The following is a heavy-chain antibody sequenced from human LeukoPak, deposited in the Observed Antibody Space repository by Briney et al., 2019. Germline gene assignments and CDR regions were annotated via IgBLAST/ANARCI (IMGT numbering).Heavy chain of an antibody. D-gene: IGHD3-16*01. J-gene: IGHJ4*02. V-gene: IGHV4-59*01. Sequence: ASETLSLTCTVSGGSISSYYWSWIRQPPGKGLEWIGYIYYSGSTNYNPSLKSRVTISVDTSKNQFSLKLSSVTAADTAVYYCAGGDGWIMTIWGQGTLVTVSP. CDR2: IYYSGST. CDR1: GGSISSYY. CDR3: AGGDGWIMTI.